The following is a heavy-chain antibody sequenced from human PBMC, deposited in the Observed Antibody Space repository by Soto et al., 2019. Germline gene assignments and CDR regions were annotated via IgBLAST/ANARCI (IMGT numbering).Heavy chain of an antibody. CDR1: GFTFSSYA. CDR2: ISGSGGST. CDR3: AKRRVVRGVIITYFDY. V-gene: IGHV3-23*01. D-gene: IGHD3-10*01. Sequence: EVPLLESGGGLVQPGGSLRLSCAASGFTFSSYAMSWVRQAPGKGLEWVSAISGSGGSTYYADSVKGRFTISRDNSKNTLYLQMNSLRAEDTAVYYCAKRRVVRGVIITYFDYWGQGTLVTVSS. J-gene: IGHJ4*02.